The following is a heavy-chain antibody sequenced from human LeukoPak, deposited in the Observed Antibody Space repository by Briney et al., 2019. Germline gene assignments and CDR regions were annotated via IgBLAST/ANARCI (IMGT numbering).Heavy chain of an antibody. CDR1: GGSISGYY. Sequence: PSETLSLTCTVSGGSISGYYWSWIRQPAGKGLEWIGRIYSSGSTNFNPSLKSRVTMSVETPKNQFSLKVNSVTAADTAVYYCARDHYYASGSYSDAFDIWGQGTMVTVSS. CDR2: IYSSGST. CDR3: ARDHYYASGSYSDAFDI. D-gene: IGHD3-10*01. J-gene: IGHJ3*02. V-gene: IGHV4-4*07.